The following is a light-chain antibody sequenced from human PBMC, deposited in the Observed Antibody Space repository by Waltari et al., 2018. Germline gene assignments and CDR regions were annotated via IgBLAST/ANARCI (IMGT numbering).Light chain of an antibody. CDR3: QHSYSTPPFT. J-gene: IGKJ3*01. CDR2: AAS. Sequence: DIQMTQSPSSLSASVGARVTISCRASQTISIYLNWFQQKPGKAPKLLIYAASSLQSGVPSRFSGSGPGTDFTLTISSLQPEDFATYYCQHSYSTPPFTFGPGTKVDIK. CDR1: QTISIY. V-gene: IGKV1-39*01.